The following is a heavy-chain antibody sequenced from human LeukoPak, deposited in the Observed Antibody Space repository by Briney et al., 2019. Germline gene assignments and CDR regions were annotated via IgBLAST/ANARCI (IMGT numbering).Heavy chain of an antibody. CDR1: GFTFDDYT. CDR3: AKDRKVGIAAAGLDS. V-gene: IGHV3-43*01. J-gene: IGHJ4*02. CDR2: ISWDGGST. Sequence: GGSLRLSCAASGFTFDDYTMHWVRHAPGKGLEWVSLISWDGGSTYYADSVKGRFTISRDNSKNSLYLQMNSLRTEDTALYYCAKDRKVGIAAAGLDSWGQGTLVTVSS. D-gene: IGHD6-13*01.